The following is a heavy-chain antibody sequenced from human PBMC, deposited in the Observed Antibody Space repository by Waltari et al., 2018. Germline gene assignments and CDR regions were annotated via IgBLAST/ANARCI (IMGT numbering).Heavy chain of an antibody. Sequence: QVQLVQSGAEVKKPGSSVKVSCKASGGTFRSYAISWVRKAPGQGLEWMGGIITIFGTANYAQKFQGRVTITADESTSTAYMELSSLRSEDTAVYYCARDLAARYYYYGMDVWGQGTTVTVSS. D-gene: IGHD6-6*01. CDR3: ARDLAARYYYYGMDV. CDR1: GGTFRSYA. CDR2: IITIFGTA. J-gene: IGHJ6*02. V-gene: IGHV1-69*01.